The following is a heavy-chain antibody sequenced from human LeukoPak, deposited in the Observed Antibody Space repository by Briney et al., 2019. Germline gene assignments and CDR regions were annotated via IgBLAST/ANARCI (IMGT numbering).Heavy chain of an antibody. CDR1: GFTFSSYG. CDR2: IRYDGSNK. D-gene: IGHD2-2*01. CDR3: AKLVKHSSSTSCYLDMDV. J-gene: IGHJ6*03. V-gene: IGHV3-30*02. Sequence: PGGSLRLSCAASGFTFSSYGMHWVRQAPGKGLEWVAFIRYDGSNKYYADSVKGRFTISRDNSKNTLYLQMNSLRAEDTAVYYCAKLVKHSSSTSCYLDMDVWGKGTTVTVSS.